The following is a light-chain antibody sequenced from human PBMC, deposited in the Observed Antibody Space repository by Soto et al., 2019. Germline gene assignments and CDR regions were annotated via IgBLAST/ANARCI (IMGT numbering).Light chain of an antibody. CDR3: SSYAGSSNWV. CDR1: SSDVGGYDY. Sequence: QSALTQPPSASGSHGQSVTISCTGTSSDVGGYDYVSWYQQEPGKAPKVTIYEVSQRPSGVPDRYSGAKSGNTAFLTVSGLQAEDEAVYYCSSYAGSSNWVFGGVTKLTVL. CDR2: EVS. J-gene: IGLJ3*02. V-gene: IGLV2-8*01.